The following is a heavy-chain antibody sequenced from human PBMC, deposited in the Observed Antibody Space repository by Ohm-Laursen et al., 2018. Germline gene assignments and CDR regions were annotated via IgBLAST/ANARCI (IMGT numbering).Heavy chain of an antibody. CDR2: ISYSGST. J-gene: IGHJ5*02. CDR1: GGSISSGASY. CDR3: ARGLWWFDP. V-gene: IGHV4-31*03. Sequence: SDTLSLTCTVSGGSISSGASYWTWIRQHPGKGLEWVGYISYSGSTYYNPSLKSRITISVDTSRTQFSLKLSSVTAADTALYYCARGLWWFDPWGQGTLVTVSS.